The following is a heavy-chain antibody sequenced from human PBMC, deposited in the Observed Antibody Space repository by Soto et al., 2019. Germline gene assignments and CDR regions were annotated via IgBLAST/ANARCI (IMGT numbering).Heavy chain of an antibody. J-gene: IGHJ6*02. CDR1: GFTFSSYG. V-gene: IGHV3-30*18. CDR2: ILYDGSKK. CDR3: VKDGSSGWPYFDDMDV. D-gene: IGHD6-19*01. Sequence: GGSLRLSCAASGFTFSSYGMHWVRQVPGKGLEWVAVILYDGSKKYYADSVKGRFTISRDNSKNTLYLQMSSLRAEDTALYYCVKDGSSGWPYFDDMDVWGQGTTVTVS.